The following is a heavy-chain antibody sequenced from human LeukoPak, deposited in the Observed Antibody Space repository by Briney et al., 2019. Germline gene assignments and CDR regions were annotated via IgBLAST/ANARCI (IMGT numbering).Heavy chain of an antibody. CDR1: GYTLTELS. D-gene: IGHD3-10*01. J-gene: IGHJ4*02. CDR3: ATITMGGSGYDY. V-gene: IGHV1-24*01. CDR2: FDPEDGET. Sequence: ASVKVSCKVSGYTLTELSMHWVRQAPGKGLEWMGGFDPEDGETIYAQKFQGSVTMTEDTSTDTAYMELSSLRSEDTAVYYCATITMGGSGYDYWGQGTLVTVSS.